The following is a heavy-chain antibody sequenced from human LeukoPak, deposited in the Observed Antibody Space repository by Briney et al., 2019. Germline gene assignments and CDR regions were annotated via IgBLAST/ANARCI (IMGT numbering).Heavy chain of an antibody. CDR1: GASISSGNYY. CDR2: IHTSGST. V-gene: IGHV4-61*02. J-gene: IGHJ3*02. Sequence: PSQTLSLTCTVSGASISSGNYYWPWLRQPAGTGLEGIGRIHTSGSTNYNPSLKSRVAISIDTSKNQFSLNLNSVTAAETAIYYCARDRAGQSFDIWGQGAMVTVSA. CDR3: ARDRAGQSFDI. D-gene: IGHD6-13*01.